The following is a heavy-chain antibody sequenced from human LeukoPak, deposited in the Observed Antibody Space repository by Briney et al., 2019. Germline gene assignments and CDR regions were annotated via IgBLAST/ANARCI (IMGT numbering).Heavy chain of an antibody. CDR3: VRGGPENDNWRYYVDF. Sequence: SETLSLTCTVSGDSINSINKYYWSWIRQSPGKGLEWIGYISYSGSTNYNPSLKSRVTISVDTSKNQFSLKMSSVTAADTAVYYCVRGGPENDNWRYYVDFWGQGSLVTVSS. V-gene: IGHV4-61*01. J-gene: IGHJ4*02. D-gene: IGHD1-1*01. CDR2: ISYSGST. CDR1: GDSINSINKYY.